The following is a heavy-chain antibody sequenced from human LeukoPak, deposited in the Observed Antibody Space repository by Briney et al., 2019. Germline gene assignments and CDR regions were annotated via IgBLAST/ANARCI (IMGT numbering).Heavy chain of an antibody. CDR1: GGSLNDYG. D-gene: IGHD3/OR15-3a*01. J-gene: IGHJ4*02. CDR3: ATDLQSDFWTGYYWDS. V-gene: IGHV1-69*06. CDR2: ITPMFGTT. Sequence: SVKVSCKASGGSLNDYGVSWVRQAPGQGLEWMGRITPMFGTTIYAEKFQGRVTISADKSTNTAYVEVSRLNSDDTAIFYCATDLQSDFWTGYYWDSWGQGTLVTVSS.